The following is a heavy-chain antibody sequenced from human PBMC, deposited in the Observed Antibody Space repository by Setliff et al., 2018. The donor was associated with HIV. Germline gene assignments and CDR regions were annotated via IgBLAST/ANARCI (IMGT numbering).Heavy chain of an antibody. CDR1: GGSIRTGAYY. J-gene: IGHJ4*02. D-gene: IGHD5-18*01. V-gene: IGHV4-39*07. Sequence: PSETLSLTCTVSGGSIRTGAYYWGWIRQPPGKGLEWIGSIYYDGRTFYKPSLKSRLTISVDTSKNQFSLSLNSVTAADTAVYYCARDQKGYSYGYFDSWGQGTLVTVPQ. CDR3: ARDQKGYSYGYFDS. CDR2: IYYDGRT.